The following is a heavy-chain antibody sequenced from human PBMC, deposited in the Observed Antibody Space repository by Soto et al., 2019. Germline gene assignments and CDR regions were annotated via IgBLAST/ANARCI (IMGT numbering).Heavy chain of an antibody. D-gene: IGHD3-22*01. Sequence: QVQLVQSGAEVKKPGSSVKVSCKASGGTFSSYAISWVRQAPGQRLEWIGGIIPILGTANYAQKFQGRVTVTADESKSTAYMELSSLRSEDTAVYYCAREAKLSDLYYYDSSGYYYFDYWGQGTLVTVSS. CDR3: AREAKLSDLYYYDSSGYYYFDY. V-gene: IGHV1-69*01. J-gene: IGHJ4*02. CDR1: GGTFSSYA. CDR2: IIPILGTA.